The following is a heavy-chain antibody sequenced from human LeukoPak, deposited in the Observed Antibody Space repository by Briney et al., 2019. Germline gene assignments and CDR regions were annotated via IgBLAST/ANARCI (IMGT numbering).Heavy chain of an antibody. D-gene: IGHD1-7*01. CDR3: ARRDLITGTTDY. CDR1: GGSIRNYY. V-gene: IGHV4-59*01. Sequence: PSETLSLTCTVTGGSIRNYYWSWIRQPPGKGLEWIGYIYYSGSTNYNPSLKSRVTISVDTSKNQFSLKLSSVTAADTAVYYCARRDLITGTTDYWGQGILVTVSS. J-gene: IGHJ4*02. CDR2: IYYSGST.